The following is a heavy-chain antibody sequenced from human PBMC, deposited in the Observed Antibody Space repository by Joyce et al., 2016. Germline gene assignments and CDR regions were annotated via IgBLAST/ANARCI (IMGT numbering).Heavy chain of an antibody. CDR3: AKGTLGSCSGTTCYPLDS. V-gene: IGHV3-23*01. D-gene: IGHD2-15*01. J-gene: IGHJ4*02. Sequence: EVQLLESGGGWVQPGGSLRLSCAASGFTFSSYAMSWVRQAPGKVLEWVSAIMGSDDGTYHADSVRGRFTISRDNSKNTLYLQMNSLTAEDTAIYYCAKGTLGSCSGTTCYPLDSWGQGTLVTVSS. CDR2: IMGSDDGT. CDR1: GFTFSSYA.